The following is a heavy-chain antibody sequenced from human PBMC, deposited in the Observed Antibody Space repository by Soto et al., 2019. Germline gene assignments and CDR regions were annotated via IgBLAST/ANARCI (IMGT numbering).Heavy chain of an antibody. CDR3: ARTTRGYSGYDDDY. J-gene: IGHJ4*02. CDR2: IIPIFGTA. Sequence: GASVKVSCKASGGTFSSYAISWVRRAPGQGLEWMGGIIPIFGTANYAQKFQGRVTITADKSTSTAYMELSSLRSEDTAVYYCARTTRGYSGYDDDYWGQGTLVTVSS. CDR1: GGTFSSYA. V-gene: IGHV1-69*06. D-gene: IGHD5-12*01.